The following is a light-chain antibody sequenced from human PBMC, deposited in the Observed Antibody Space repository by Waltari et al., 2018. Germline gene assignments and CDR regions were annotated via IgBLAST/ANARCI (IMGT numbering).Light chain of an antibody. Sequence: QSALTQPASVSGSPGQAITISCTGTRSDIGRYNYVSWYQQNPGKAPKLVISEVSNRPSGVSNRFSGSKSGNTDSLTISGLQAEDGAHYYCSSYTNSGNVVFGGGTKLTVL. CDR3: SSYTNSGNVV. J-gene: IGLJ2*01. CDR2: EVS. V-gene: IGLV2-14*01. CDR1: RSDIGRYNY.